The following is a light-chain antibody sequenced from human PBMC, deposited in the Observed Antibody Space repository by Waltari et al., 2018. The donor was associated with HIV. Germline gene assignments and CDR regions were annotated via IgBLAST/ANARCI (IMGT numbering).Light chain of an antibody. CDR3: QSYDSSLSGWV. CDR2: GNN. Sequence: QSVLTQPPSVSGAPGQRVTISCTGSSSNIGAGYAVHWYQQLPDTAPTLVIYGNNTRPSGVPDRFSVSKSGTSASLAITGLQAKDEADYYCQSYDSSLSGWVFGGGTKLTVL. V-gene: IGLV1-40*01. CDR1: SSNIGAGYA. J-gene: IGLJ3*02.